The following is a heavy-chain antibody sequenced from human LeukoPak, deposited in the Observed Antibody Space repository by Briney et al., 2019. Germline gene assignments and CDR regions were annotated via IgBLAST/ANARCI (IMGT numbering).Heavy chain of an antibody. CDR3: ANVPRSTVSY. Sequence: PGGSLRLSCAASEFSFSTNLMHWVRQTPGKGLEWVAELNEDGSVKYYVDSVKGRFTISRDNAKSLLFLQMYNLRTEDTGVYFCANVPRSTVSYWGRGTLVTVSS. CDR1: EFSFSTNL. D-gene: IGHD2-2*01. V-gene: IGHV3-7*01. CDR2: LNEDGSVK. J-gene: IGHJ4*02.